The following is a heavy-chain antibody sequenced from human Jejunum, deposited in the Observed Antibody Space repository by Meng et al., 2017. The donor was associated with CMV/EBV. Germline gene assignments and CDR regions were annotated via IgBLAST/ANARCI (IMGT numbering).Heavy chain of an antibody. J-gene: IGHJ4*02. CDR1: GSISSYY. CDR2: IYYTVST. V-gene: IGHV4-59*01. Sequence: GSISSYYWNWIRQPPGKGLEWIGYIYYTVSTNYNPSLKSRVTISVDTSKNQFSLKLSSVTAADTAVYYCARGRYCSSTSCLPFDNWGQGALVTVSS. CDR3: ARGRYCSSTSCLPFDN. D-gene: IGHD2-2*01.